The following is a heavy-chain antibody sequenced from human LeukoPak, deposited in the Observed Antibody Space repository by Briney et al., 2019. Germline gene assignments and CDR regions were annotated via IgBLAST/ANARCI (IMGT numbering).Heavy chain of an antibody. CDR1: VRSFSGYY. D-gene: IGHD5-12*01. J-gene: IGHJ1*01. V-gene: IGHV4-34*01. CDR3: ARVGRVATHVQD. CDR2: INHSGNT. Sequence: MPSDTQSLTCAVYVRSFSGYYWSWIRHPPGKGLEWIGEINHSGNTNYNPSLQSRVTIPVDTSKNHFSMKLSSVTAADTAVYYCARVGRVATHVQDWGQGTLVTVSS.